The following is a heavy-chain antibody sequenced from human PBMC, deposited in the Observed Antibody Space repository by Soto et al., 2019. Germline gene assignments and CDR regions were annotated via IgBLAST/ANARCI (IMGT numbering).Heavy chain of an antibody. J-gene: IGHJ2*01. Sequence: EVQLVESGGGLVQPGGSLRLSCAASGFTFSSYSMNWVRQAPGKGLEWVSYISSSSSTIYYADSVKGRFTISRDNAKNSLYMQMNSLIAEDTAVYYCARGAGPYYDILTGYPNWYFDLWGRGTLVTVSS. CDR2: ISSSSSTI. D-gene: IGHD3-9*01. V-gene: IGHV3-48*01. CDR3: ARGAGPYYDILTGYPNWYFDL. CDR1: GFTFSSYS.